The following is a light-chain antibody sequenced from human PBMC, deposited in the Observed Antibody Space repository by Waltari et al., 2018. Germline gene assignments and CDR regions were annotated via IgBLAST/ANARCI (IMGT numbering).Light chain of an antibody. J-gene: IGKJ1*01. V-gene: IGKV1-5*03. CDR2: KAS. CDR1: QSIDKW. CDR3: HQYSGYS. Sequence: DIQMTQSPSTLSEFVGDRFTITCRASQSIDKWLAWYQQKPGKAPKLLIYKASTLETGVPSRFSGSGSGTEFTLTISSLQPDDFATYYCHQYSGYSFGQGTKVEIK.